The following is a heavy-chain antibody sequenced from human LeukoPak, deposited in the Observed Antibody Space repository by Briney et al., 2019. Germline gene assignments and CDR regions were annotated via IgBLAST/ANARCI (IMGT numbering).Heavy chain of an antibody. D-gene: IGHD3-10*01. CDR3: ARDRLITMVRGRAFDI. CDR1: GYTFTSYG. CDR2: ISAYNGNT. V-gene: IGHV1-18*01. J-gene: IGHJ3*02. Sequence: ASVTVSCKASGYTFTSYGISWVRQAPGQGLEGMGWISAYNGNTNYAQKLQGRVTMTTDTSTSTAYMELRSLRSDDTAVYYCARDRLITMVRGRAFDIWGQGTMVTVSS.